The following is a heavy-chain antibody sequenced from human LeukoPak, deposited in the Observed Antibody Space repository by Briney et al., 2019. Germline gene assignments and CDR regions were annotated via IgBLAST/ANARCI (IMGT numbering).Heavy chain of an antibody. J-gene: IGHJ1*01. D-gene: IGHD3-10*01. CDR1: IGSIRTSDYN. Sequence: KTSETLSLICTVSIGSIRTSDYNWAWIRQPPGRGLEWLGTVSFAGTSDYNPSLRSRVTMSLDSSKTHLSLRMISVTAADTATYYCAGDSHNTWFYDWGQGTLVTVSS. CDR3: AGDSHNTWFYD. V-gene: IGHV4-39*07. CDR2: VSFAGTS.